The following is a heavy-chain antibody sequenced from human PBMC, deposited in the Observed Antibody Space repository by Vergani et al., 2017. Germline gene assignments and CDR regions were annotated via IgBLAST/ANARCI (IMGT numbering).Heavy chain of an antibody. CDR1: GYSFTSYW. D-gene: IGHD2-2*02. CDR2: IYPGDSDT. V-gene: IGHV5-51*01. Sequence: EVQLVQSGAEVKKPGESLKISCKGSGYSFTSYWIGWVRQMPGKGLEWMGIIYPGDSDTRYSPSFQGQVTISADKSISTAYLQWSSLKASDTAMYYCARLGDCSSTSCYTSEYYSDYWGQGTLVTVSS. J-gene: IGHJ4*02. CDR3: ARLGDCSSTSCYTSEYYSDY.